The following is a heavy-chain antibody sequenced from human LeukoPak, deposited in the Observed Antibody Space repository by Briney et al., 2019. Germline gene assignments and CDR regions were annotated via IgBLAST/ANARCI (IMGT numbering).Heavy chain of an antibody. V-gene: IGHV3-23*01. CDR1: GFTFSSFA. J-gene: IGHJ4*02. D-gene: IGHD5-24*01. CDR3: ARDRDGYFDY. CDR2: INGSGGSI. Sequence: GGSLRLSCTASGFTFSSFATINGSGGSIFFADSVKGRFTISRDNSKNTLYLQMNSLRAEDTAVYYCARDRDGYFDYWGQGTLVTVSS.